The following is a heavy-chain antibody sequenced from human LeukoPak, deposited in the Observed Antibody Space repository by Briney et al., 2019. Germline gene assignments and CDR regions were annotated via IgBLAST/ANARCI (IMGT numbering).Heavy chain of an antibody. V-gene: IGHV4-59*01. Sequence: SETLSLTCTVSGXTISSYYGSWIRQPPGKGLEWIVYIDYSGSTNYNPSLKSRVTISVDASKTQFSLKLSSVTAADTAVYYCARDRRRDLLHAFDIWGQGTMVTVSS. CDR1: GXTISSYY. D-gene: IGHD1-26*01. J-gene: IGHJ3*02. CDR3: ARDRRRDLLHAFDI. CDR2: IDYSGST.